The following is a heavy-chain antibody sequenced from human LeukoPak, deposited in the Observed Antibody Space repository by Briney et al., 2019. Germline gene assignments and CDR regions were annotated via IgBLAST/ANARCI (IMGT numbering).Heavy chain of an antibody. CDR3: TRGDSSGYNYFDY. D-gene: IGHD3-22*01. V-gene: IGHV5-51*01. CDR2: IYPGDSAT. CDR1: GYSLTNYW. J-gene: IGHJ4*02. Sequence: GESLKTSCNGSGYSLTNYWIGLVRQTPGKGLEWVGIIYPGDSATRYSPSFQRQVIISADKYIRTAFLQWSSLEASETAMYYCTRGDSSGYNYFDYWGQGTLVTVSS.